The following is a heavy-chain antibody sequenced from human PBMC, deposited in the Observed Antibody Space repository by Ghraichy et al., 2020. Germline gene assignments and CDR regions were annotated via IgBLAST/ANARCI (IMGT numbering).Heavy chain of an antibody. CDR1: GFTFSSYS. CDR3: ARGPHYDYVWGSYPY. J-gene: IGHJ4*02. V-gene: IGHV3-48*02. Sequence: GGSLRLSCAASGFTFSSYSMNWVRQAPGKGLEWVSYISSSSSTIYYADSVKGRFTISRDNAKNSLYLQMNSLRDEDTAVYYCARGPHYDYVWGSYPYWGQGTLVTVSS. CDR2: ISSSSSTI. D-gene: IGHD3-16*01.